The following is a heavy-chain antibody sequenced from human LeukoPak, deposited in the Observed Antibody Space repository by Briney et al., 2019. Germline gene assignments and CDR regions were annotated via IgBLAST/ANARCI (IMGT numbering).Heavy chain of an antibody. CDR1: GGSISSYY. D-gene: IGHD2-15*01. V-gene: IGHV4-4*07. J-gene: IGHJ6*03. CDR3: AREAAGVYYYYYYMDV. Sequence: PSETLSLTCTVSGGSISSYYWSWIRQPAGKGLEWIGRIYTSGSTNYNPSLKSRVTMSVDTSKNQFSLKLSSVTAADTAVYYCAREAAGVYYYYYYMDVWGKGATVTISS. CDR2: IYTSGST.